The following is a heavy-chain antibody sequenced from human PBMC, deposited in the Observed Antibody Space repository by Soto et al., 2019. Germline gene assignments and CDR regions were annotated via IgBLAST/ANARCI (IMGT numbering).Heavy chain of an antibody. Sequence: QVQLVESGGGVVQPGRSLRLSCAASGFTFSSYGMHWVRQAPGKGLEWVAVISYDGSNKDYADSVKGRFTISRDNSKNTRYRQMHSLIAEDPAVYYCANLLHRHETFDYWGQRALVTVSS. CDR2: ISYDGSNK. V-gene: IGHV3-30*18. CDR1: GFTFSSYG. D-gene: IGHD3-10*01. J-gene: IGHJ4*02. CDR3: ANLLHRHETFDY.